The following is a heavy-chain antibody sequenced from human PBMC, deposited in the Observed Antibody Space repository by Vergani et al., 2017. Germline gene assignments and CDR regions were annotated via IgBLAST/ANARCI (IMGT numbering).Heavy chain of an antibody. J-gene: IGHJ6*02. V-gene: IGHV3-48*04. CDR1: GFTFSSYS. D-gene: IGHD3-3*01. Sequence: EVQLVESGGGLVQPGGSLRLSCAASGFTFSSYSMNWVRQAPGKGLEWVSYISSSSSTIYYADSVKGRFTISRDNAKNSLYLQMNSLRAEDTAVYYCARDSWYYDFWSGYYTGVGNYYGMDVWGQGTTVTVSS. CDR2: ISSSSSTI. CDR3: ARDSWYYDFWSGYYTGVGNYYGMDV.